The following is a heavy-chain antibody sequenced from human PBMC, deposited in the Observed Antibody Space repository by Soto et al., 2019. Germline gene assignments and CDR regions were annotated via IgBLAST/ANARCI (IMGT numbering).Heavy chain of an antibody. CDR2: IWYDGSNK. J-gene: IGHJ4*02. CDR1: GFTFSSYG. Sequence: QVQLVESGGGVVQPGRSLRLSCAASGFTFSSYGMHWVRQAPGKGLEWVAVIWYDGSNKYYADSVKGRFTISRVNSKNTLYLQMNSLRAEDTAVYYCARAPLVLWGPDYWGQGTLVTVSS. D-gene: IGHD3-16*01. V-gene: IGHV3-33*01. CDR3: ARAPLVLWGPDY.